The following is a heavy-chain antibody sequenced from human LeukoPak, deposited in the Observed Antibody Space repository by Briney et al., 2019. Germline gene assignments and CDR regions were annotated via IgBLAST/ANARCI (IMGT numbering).Heavy chain of an antibody. CDR1: GGSISGYY. D-gene: IGHD3-10*01. CDR2: IYYSGST. V-gene: IGHV4-59*01. CDR3: ARVAPGAFDI. J-gene: IGHJ3*02. Sequence: PSETLSLTCTVSGGSISGYYWSWIRQPPGKGLEWIGYIYYSGSTNYNLSLKSRVTISLDTSKNQFSLKLRSVTAADTAVYFCARVAPGAFDIWGQGTMVTVSS.